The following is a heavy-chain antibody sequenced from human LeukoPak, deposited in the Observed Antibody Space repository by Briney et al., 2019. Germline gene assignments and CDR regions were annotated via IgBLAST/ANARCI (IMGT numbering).Heavy chain of an antibody. CDR1: GGSFSGYY. Sequence: SETLSLTCAVYGGSFSGYYWSWIRQPPAKGLEWIGEINHSGSTNYNPSLKSRVTISVDTSKNQFSLKLSSVTAADTAVYYCARGSRIAARPSLRFYYYYYMDVWGKGTTVTVSS. D-gene: IGHD6-6*01. J-gene: IGHJ6*03. V-gene: IGHV4-34*01. CDR3: ARGSRIAARPSLRFYYYYYMDV. CDR2: INHSGST.